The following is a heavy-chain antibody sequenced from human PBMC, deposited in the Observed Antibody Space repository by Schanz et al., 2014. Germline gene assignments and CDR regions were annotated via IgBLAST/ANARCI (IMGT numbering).Heavy chain of an antibody. CDR2: ISGSSENT. Sequence: EVQLLESGGGLVQPGGSLRLSCAASGFTFTNYAMTWVRQAPGKGLEWVATISGSSENTYYADSVKGRVTISRDNSRNTLYLQMNSLSAEDTAVYYCAKRNHDMQSLPLDYWGQGTLVIVSS. CDR1: GFTFTNYA. CDR3: AKRNHDMQSLPLDY. D-gene: IGHD3-9*01. V-gene: IGHV3-23*01. J-gene: IGHJ4*02.